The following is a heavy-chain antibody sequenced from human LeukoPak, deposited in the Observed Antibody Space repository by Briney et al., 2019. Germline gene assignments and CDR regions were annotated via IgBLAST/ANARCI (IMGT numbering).Heavy chain of an antibody. CDR2: IYPGDSDT. V-gene: IGHV5-51*01. CDR3: ARHSAVAGTGELFDY. Sequence: GESLKISCKGSGYSFTSYWLGWVRQMPGKGLEWMGIIYPGDSDTRYSPSFQGQVTISADKSISTAYLQWSSLKASDTAMYYCARHSAVAGTGELFDYWGQGTLVTVSS. CDR1: GYSFTSYW. D-gene: IGHD6-19*01. J-gene: IGHJ4*02.